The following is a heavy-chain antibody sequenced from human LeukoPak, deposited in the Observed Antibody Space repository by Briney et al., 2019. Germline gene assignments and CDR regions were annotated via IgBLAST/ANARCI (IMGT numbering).Heavy chain of an antibody. D-gene: IGHD2-15*01. Sequence: PSETLSLTCAVYGGSFSDYYWIWIRQPPGKGLEGIGEINHSGSTNYNPSLKSRVTISVDTSKNQFSLKRSSVTAADTAVYYCAALCSGGSCPHYGMDVWGQGTTVTVSS. J-gene: IGHJ6*02. CDR1: GGSFSDYY. CDR2: INHSGST. V-gene: IGHV4-34*01. CDR3: AALCSGGSCPHYGMDV.